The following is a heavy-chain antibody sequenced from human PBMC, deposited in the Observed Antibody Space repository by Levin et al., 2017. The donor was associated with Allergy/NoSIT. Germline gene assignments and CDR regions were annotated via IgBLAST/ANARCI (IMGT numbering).Heavy chain of an antibody. CDR3: AKDAFWDIVVVVAAEPSRRYYYGMDV. V-gene: IGHV3-9*01. CDR2: ISWNSGSI. D-gene: IGHD2-15*01. Sequence: GGSLRLSCAASGFTFDDYAMHWVRQAPGKGLEWVSGISWNSGSIGYADSVKGRFTISRDNAKNSLYLQMNSLRAEDTALYYCAKDAFWDIVVVVAAEPSRRYYYGMDVWGQGTTVTVSS. J-gene: IGHJ6*02. CDR1: GFTFDDYA.